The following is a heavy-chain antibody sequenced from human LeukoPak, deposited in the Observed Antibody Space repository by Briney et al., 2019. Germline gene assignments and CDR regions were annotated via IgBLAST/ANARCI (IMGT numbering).Heavy chain of an antibody. Sequence: PGGSLRLSCAASGFTVSSNYMSWVRQAPGKGLEWVSAISGSGGGTYYADSVKDRFTISRDNSKNTLYLQMNSLRAEDTAVYYCAKGRWSSSSGYYYYMDVWGKGTTVTVSS. CDR3: AKGRWSSSSGYYYYMDV. CDR1: GFTVSSNY. V-gene: IGHV3-23*01. CDR2: ISGSGGGT. J-gene: IGHJ6*03. D-gene: IGHD6-6*01.